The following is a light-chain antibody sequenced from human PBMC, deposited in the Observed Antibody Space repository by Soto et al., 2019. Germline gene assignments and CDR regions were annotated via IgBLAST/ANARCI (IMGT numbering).Light chain of an antibody. Sequence: DIQMTQSPSTLSASVGDRVTITCRASQSINTWLAWYQQKPGKAPKLLIYDASRLQSGVPTRFSGSGSGTELTLTISSLQTDDFASYYCQHYNSYSGTFGQGTKV. CDR3: QHYNSYSGT. CDR1: QSINTW. CDR2: DAS. J-gene: IGKJ1*01. V-gene: IGKV1-5*01.